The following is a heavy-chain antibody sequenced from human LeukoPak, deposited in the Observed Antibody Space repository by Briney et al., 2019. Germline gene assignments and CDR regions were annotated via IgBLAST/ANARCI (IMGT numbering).Heavy chain of an antibody. CDR1: GGSISSYY. V-gene: IGHV4-4*07. CDR2: IYTSGST. CDR3: AGEFYYYDSSGFDY. D-gene: IGHD3-22*01. J-gene: IGHJ4*02. Sequence: SETLSLTCTVSGGSISSYYWSWIRQPAGKGLEGIGRIYTSGSTNYNPSLRSRVTMSVDTSKNQFSLKLSSVTAADTAVYYCAGEFYYYDSSGFDYWGQGTLVTVSS.